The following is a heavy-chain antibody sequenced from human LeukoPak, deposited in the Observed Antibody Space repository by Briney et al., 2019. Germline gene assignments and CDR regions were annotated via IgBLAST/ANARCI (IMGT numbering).Heavy chain of an antibody. J-gene: IGHJ4*02. CDR1: GYMFTVYY. CDR3: AREMRSSKALDY. Sequence: ASVKVSCKTSGYMFTVYYLHWVRQAPGQGLEWMGMISPTGGTTRFSQKYQGRITMTRDMSTSTVYMDLSSLRSEDTAVYYCAREMRSSKALDYWGQGTLVTVSS. V-gene: IGHV1-46*01. D-gene: IGHD2/OR15-2a*01. CDR2: ISPTGGTT.